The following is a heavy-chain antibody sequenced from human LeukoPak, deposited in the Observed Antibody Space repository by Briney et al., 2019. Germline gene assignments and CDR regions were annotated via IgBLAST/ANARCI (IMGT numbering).Heavy chain of an antibody. V-gene: IGHV3-23*01. D-gene: IGHD3-10*01. Sequence: GGSLRLSCAASGFTFSTYAMTWVRQAPGKGLESVSLISATGSTTYYAESVKGRFTISSDNAKNSLYLQMNSLRAEDTAVYYCARAYYYGSGSYVFPPDYWGQGTLVTVSS. CDR3: ARAYYYGSGSYVFPPDY. CDR2: ISATGSTT. J-gene: IGHJ4*02. CDR1: GFTFSTYA.